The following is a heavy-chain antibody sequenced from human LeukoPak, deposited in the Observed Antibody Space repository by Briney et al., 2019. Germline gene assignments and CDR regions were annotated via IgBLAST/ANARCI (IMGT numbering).Heavy chain of an antibody. V-gene: IGHV3-33*01. D-gene: IGHD1-26*01. J-gene: IGHJ4*02. Sequence: GGSLRLSCAASGFTFSSYGMHWVRQAPGKGLEWVAVIWYDGSNKYYADSVKGRFTISRDNSKNTLYLQMNSLRAEDTAVYYCARERGDSGSSPFGYWGQGTLVTVSS. CDR3: ARERGDSGSSPFGY. CDR2: IWYDGSNK. CDR1: GFTFSSYG.